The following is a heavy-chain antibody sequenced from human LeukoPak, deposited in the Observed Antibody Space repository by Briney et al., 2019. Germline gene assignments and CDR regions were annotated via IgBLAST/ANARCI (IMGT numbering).Heavy chain of an antibody. J-gene: IGHJ4*02. Sequence: ASVKVSCKASGYSFSGYYIHWVRQAPGQGLEWMGWMNPNSGNTGYAQKFQGRVSLTRDTSISTAYLELISLRSEDTAVYYCAKNIALTGEFDSWGQGTLVTVSS. CDR3: AKNIALTGEFDS. V-gene: IGHV1-8*03. CDR2: MNPNSGNT. CDR1: GYSFSGYY. D-gene: IGHD7-27*01.